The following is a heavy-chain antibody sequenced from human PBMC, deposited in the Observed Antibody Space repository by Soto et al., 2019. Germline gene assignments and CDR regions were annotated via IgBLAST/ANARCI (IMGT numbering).Heavy chain of an antibody. J-gene: IGHJ5*02. D-gene: IGHD2-2*01. CDR2: IIPIFGTA. CDR3: AREVPAAMGVWFDP. Sequence: ASVKVSCKASGGTFSSYAISWVRQAPGQGLEWMGGIIPIFGTANYAQKFQGRVTITADESTSTAYMELSSLRSEDTAVYYCAREVPAAMGVWFDPWGQGTLVTVSS. V-gene: IGHV1-69*01. CDR1: GGTFSSYA.